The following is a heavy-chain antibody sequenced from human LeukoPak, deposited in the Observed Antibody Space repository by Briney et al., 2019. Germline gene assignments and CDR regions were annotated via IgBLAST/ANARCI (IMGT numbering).Heavy chain of an antibody. J-gene: IGHJ4*02. CDR3: ARTYYYDSSGYYCGDY. Sequence: GSSVKVSCKASGGTFSSYAISWVRQAPGQGLEWMGGIIPIFGTANYAQKFQGRVTITTDESTSTAYMELSSLRSEDTAVYYCARTYYYDSSGYYCGDYWGQGTLVTVSS. CDR1: GGTFSSYA. CDR2: IIPIFGTA. V-gene: IGHV1-69*05. D-gene: IGHD3-22*01.